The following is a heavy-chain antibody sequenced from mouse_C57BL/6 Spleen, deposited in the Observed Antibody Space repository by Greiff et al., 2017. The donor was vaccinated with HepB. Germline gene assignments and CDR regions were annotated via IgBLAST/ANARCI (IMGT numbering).Heavy chain of an antibody. J-gene: IGHJ4*01. CDR2: SRNKANDYTT. Sequence: EVQLVESGGGLVQSGRSLRLSCATSGFTFSDFYMEWVRQAPGKGLEWIAASRNKANDYTTEYSASVKGRFIVSRDTSQSILYLQMNALRAEDTAIYYCARAISYAMDYWGQGTSVTVSS. CDR1: GFTFSDFY. CDR3: ARAISYAMDY. V-gene: IGHV7-1*01.